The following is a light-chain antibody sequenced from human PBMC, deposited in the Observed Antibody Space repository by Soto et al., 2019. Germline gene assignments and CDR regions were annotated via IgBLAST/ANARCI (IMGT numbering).Light chain of an antibody. J-gene: IGKJ1*01. Sequence: IVLTQSPRPLSLSPGERARLSYRVCYSVNNSYLAWYQHKPGQPPRLLIYGASSRASGIPARFSGSGSGTEFTLTISSLQSEDFAVYYCQQYNNCTRTFGQGTKVDIK. CDR3: QQYNNCTRT. CDR2: GAS. CDR1: YSVNNSY. V-gene: IGKV3-20*01.